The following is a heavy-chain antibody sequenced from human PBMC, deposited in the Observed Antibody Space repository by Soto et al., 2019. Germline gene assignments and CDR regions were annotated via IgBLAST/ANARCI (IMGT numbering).Heavy chain of an antibody. D-gene: IGHD2-15*01. V-gene: IGHV4-39*01. CDR3: ARPVASYYYYYMDV. Sequence: SETLSLTCTVSGGSISSSSYYWGWIRQPPGKGLEWIGSIYYSGSTYYNPSLKSRVTISVDTSKNQFSLKLSSVTAADTAVYYCARPVASYYYYYMDVWGKGTTVTVSS. CDR2: IYYSGST. CDR1: GGSISSSSYY. J-gene: IGHJ6*03.